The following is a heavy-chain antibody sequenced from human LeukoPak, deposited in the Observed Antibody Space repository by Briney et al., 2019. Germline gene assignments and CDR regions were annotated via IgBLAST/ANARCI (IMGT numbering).Heavy chain of an antibody. CDR2: INWNGGST. J-gene: IGHJ6*03. Sequence: GGSLRLSCAASGFTFDDYGMSWVRQAPGKGLEWVSGINWNGGSTGYADSVKGRFTISRDNAKNSLYLQMNSLRAEDTAVYYCAREKSGSYYGYYYYMDVWGKGTTVTISS. CDR3: AREKSGSYYGYYYYMDV. D-gene: IGHD1-26*01. V-gene: IGHV3-20*04. CDR1: GFTFDDYG.